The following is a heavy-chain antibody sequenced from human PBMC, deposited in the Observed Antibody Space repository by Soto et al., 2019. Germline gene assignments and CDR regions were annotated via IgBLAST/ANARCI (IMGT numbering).Heavy chain of an antibody. CDR3: ARYFYGDYWFDP. D-gene: IGHD4-17*01. V-gene: IGHV4-59*01. J-gene: IGHJ5*02. Sequence: SETLSLTCTVSGGSIRSYYWSWIRQPPGKGLEWIGYIYYSGSTNYNPSLKSRVTISGDTSKNQFSLKLSSVTAADTAVYYCARYFYGDYWFDPWGQGTLVTVSS. CDR1: GGSIRSYY. CDR2: IYYSGST.